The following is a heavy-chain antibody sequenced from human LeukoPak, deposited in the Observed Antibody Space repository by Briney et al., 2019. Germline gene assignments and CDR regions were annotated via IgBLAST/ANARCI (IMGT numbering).Heavy chain of an antibody. CDR3: SRRMFTADWHLDL. Sequence: PGGSLRLSCAASGFTFSGSDIHWVRQASGKGLEWIGRIKTKAESYATAYVVSVKGRFTISRDDSKNTAFLHMNSLKTEDTAVYYCSRRMFTADWHLDLWGRGTLVTVSS. CDR1: GFTFSGSD. CDR2: IKTKAESYAT. D-gene: IGHD3-10*02. J-gene: IGHJ2*01. V-gene: IGHV3-73*01.